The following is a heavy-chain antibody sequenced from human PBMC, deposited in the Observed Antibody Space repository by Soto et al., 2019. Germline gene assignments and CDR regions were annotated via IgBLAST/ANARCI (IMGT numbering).Heavy chain of an antibody. D-gene: IGHD6-13*01. Sequence: GASVKVSCKASGYTFTSYDINWVRQATGQGLEWMGWMNPNSGNTGYAQKFQGRVTMTRNTSISTAYMELSSLRSEDTAVYYCARHGVAAAGSPGNFDYWGQGTLVTVSS. V-gene: IGHV1-8*01. J-gene: IGHJ4*02. CDR3: ARHGVAAAGSPGNFDY. CDR2: MNPNSGNT. CDR1: GYTFTSYD.